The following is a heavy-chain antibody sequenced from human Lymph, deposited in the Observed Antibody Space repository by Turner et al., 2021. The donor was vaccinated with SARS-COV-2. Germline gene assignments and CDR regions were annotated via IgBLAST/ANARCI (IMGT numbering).Heavy chain of an antibody. CDR1: GFTFSSRA. J-gene: IGHJ3*02. Sequence: EVRLLESGGGLVPPGGSLRPSCAASGFTFSSRAMSWVRQAPGKGLGWVLDSSGGGSSTYYAESVKGRFNISRNNSKNKLYLQMNSLRAEDTAVYYCAKGGRGVIRPEAFDIWGQGTMVTISS. CDR2: SSGGGSST. V-gene: IGHV3-23*01. D-gene: IGHD3-10*01. CDR3: AKGGRGVIRPEAFDI.